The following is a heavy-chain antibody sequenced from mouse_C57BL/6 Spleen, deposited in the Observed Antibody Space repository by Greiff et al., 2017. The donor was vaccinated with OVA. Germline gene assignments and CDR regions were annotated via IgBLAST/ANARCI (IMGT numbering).Heavy chain of an antibody. D-gene: IGHD1-1*01. CDR3: ASPHYYGSSYAMDY. CDR1: GYTFTSYW. V-gene: IGHV1-52*01. CDR2: IDPSDSET. Sequence: QVQLKQPGAELVRPGSSVKLSCKASGYTFTSYWMHWVKQRPIQGLEWIGNIDPSDSETHYNQKFKDKATLTVDKSSSTAYMQLSSLTSEDSAVYYCASPHYYGSSYAMDYWGQGTSVTVSS. J-gene: IGHJ4*01.